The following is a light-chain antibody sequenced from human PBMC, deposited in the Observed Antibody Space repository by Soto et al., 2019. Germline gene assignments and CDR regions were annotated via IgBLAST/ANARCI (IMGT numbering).Light chain of an antibody. Sequence: EIVLTQSPGTLSLSPGERATLSCRASQRVGSNYLAWYQQKPGQAPRLLIYGASCRATGIPDRFSGGGSGTEFSLTISRLEPEDFAVYYCLQYGNSPRTFGRGTKVEIK. CDR3: LQYGNSPRT. V-gene: IGKV3-20*01. J-gene: IGKJ1*01. CDR1: QRVGSNY. CDR2: GAS.